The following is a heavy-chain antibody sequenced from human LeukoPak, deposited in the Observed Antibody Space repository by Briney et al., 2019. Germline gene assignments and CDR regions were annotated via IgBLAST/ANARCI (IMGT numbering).Heavy chain of an antibody. Sequence: GGSLRLSCAASGFTFSSYGMHWVRQAPGKGLEWVAVIWYDGSNKYYADSVKGRFTISRDNSKNTLYLQMNSLRAEDTAVYYCARDFTSGRGVTPPNPWGEPWGQGTLVTVSS. CDR2: IWYDGSNK. CDR3: ARDFTSGRGVTPPNPWGEP. D-gene: IGHD1-26*01. CDR1: GFTFSSYG. V-gene: IGHV3-33*01. J-gene: IGHJ5*02.